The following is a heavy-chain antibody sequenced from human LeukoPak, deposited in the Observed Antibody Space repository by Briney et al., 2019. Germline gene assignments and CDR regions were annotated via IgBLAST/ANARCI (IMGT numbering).Heavy chain of an antibody. Sequence: QAGRSLRLSCAASGFTFHDYAMHWVRQAPGKGLERVSGISWNSDDINYADSVRGRFTISRDNAKNSLYLQMNSLRAEDTAVYYCAKEMGFAVAGRMDVWGQGTTVTVSS. CDR3: AKEMGFAVAGRMDV. D-gene: IGHD6-19*01. J-gene: IGHJ6*02. V-gene: IGHV3-9*01. CDR1: GFTFHDYA. CDR2: ISWNSDDI.